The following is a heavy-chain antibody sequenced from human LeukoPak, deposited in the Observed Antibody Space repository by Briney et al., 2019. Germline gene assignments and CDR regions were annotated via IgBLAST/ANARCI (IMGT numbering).Heavy chain of an antibody. J-gene: IGHJ3*02. Sequence: PSETLSLTCTVSGGSISSGSYYWSWIRQPTGKGLEWIGRIYTSGSTNYNPSLKSRVTISVDTSKNQFSLKLSSVTAADTAVYYCARGRGTIFGVVPAAFDTWGQGTMVTVSS. D-gene: IGHD3-3*01. CDR1: GGSISSGSYY. CDR2: IYTSGST. CDR3: ARGRGTIFGVVPAAFDT. V-gene: IGHV4-61*02.